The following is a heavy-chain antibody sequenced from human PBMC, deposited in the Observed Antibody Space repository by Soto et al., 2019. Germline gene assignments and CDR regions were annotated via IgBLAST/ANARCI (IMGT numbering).Heavy chain of an antibody. J-gene: IGHJ2*01. D-gene: IGHD2-21*02. CDR3: ARRGGAAYCGGDCQGYFDL. CDR2: ISAYNGNT. V-gene: IGHV1-18*01. CDR1: GYTFTSYG. Sequence: QVQLVQSGAEVKKPGASVKVSCKASGYTFTSYGISWVRQAPGQGLEWMGWISAYNGNTNYAQKXXGRVTMTTDTXXSXAXXEPRSLRSDATAEYYCARRGGAAYCGGDCQGYFDLWGRGTLVTVSS.